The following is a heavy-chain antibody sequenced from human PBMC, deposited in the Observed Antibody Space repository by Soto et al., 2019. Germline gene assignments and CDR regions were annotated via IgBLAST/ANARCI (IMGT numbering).Heavy chain of an antibody. D-gene: IGHD2-2*01. Sequence: SETLSLTCAVYGGSFSGYYWSWIRQPPGKGLEWIGEINHSGSTNYNPSLKSRVTISVDTSKNQFSLKLSSVTAADTAVYYCARGPTRRSPLVPAAIMDVWGKGTTVTVSS. CDR1: GGSFSGYY. CDR2: INHSGST. J-gene: IGHJ6*03. V-gene: IGHV4-34*01. CDR3: ARGPTRRSPLVPAAIMDV.